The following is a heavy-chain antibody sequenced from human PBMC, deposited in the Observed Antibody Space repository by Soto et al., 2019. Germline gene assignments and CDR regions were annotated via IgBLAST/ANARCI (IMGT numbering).Heavy chain of an antibody. CDR3: ARGPPLGYCTNGVCPGAFDI. V-gene: IGHV4-31*03. CDR1: GGSISSGGYY. CDR2: IYYSGST. D-gene: IGHD2-8*01. J-gene: IGHJ3*02. Sequence: QVQLQESGPGLVKPSQTLSLTCTVSGGSISSGGYYWSWIRQHPGKALEWIGYIYYSGSTYYNPSLKSRVTISVDTSKNQFSLKLSSVTAADTAVYYCARGPPLGYCTNGVCPGAFDIWGQGTMVTVSS.